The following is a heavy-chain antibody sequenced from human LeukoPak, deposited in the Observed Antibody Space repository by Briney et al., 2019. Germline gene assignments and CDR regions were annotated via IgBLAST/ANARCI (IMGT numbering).Heavy chain of an antibody. CDR3: ARGPRPRELLY. CDR2: INPSGGST. D-gene: IGHD1-26*01. Sequence: ASVKVSCKASGYIFTDYYMHWVRQAPGQGLEWMGIINPSGGSTSYAQKFQGRVTMTRDTSTSTVYMELSSLRSEDTAVYYCARGPRPRELLYWGQGTLVTVSS. J-gene: IGHJ4*02. CDR1: GYIFTDYY. V-gene: IGHV1-46*01.